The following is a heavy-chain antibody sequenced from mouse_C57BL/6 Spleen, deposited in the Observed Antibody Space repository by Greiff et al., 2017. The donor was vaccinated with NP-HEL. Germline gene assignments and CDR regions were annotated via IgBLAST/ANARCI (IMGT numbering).Heavy chain of an antibody. J-gene: IGHJ2*01. Sequence: EVQLQESGGGLVQPGGSLSLSCAASGFTFTDYYMSWVRQPPGKALEWLGFIRNKANGYTTEYSASVKGRFTISRDNSQSILYLQMNALRAEDSATYYCARYQKSGFDYWGQGTTLTVSS. D-gene: IGHD1-3*01. CDR1: GFTFTDYY. CDR3: ARYQKSGFDY. CDR2: IRNKANGYTT. V-gene: IGHV7-3*01.